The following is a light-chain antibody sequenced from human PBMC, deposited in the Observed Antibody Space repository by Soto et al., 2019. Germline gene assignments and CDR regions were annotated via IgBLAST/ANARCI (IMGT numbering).Light chain of an antibody. Sequence: QSALTQPASVSASPGQSITISCTGTSSDVGGYKFVSWYQQHPGKTPKLLIYEVRLRPTGVSDRFSGSKSGNTASLTISGLQAEDEADYYCSSYTSSSSGVFGTGTKLTVL. CDR2: EVR. J-gene: IGLJ1*01. V-gene: IGLV2-14*01. CDR1: SSDVGGYKF. CDR3: SSYTSSSSGV.